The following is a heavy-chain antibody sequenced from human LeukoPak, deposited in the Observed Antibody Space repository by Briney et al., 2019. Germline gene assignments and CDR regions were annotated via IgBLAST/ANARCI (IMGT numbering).Heavy chain of an antibody. J-gene: IGHJ3*02. CDR3: ARENYYDSSGYYHDAFDI. D-gene: IGHD3-22*01. Sequence: PSETLSLTCTVSGGSIRSHYWSWIRQPPGKGLEWIGHLYYSGSTNYNPSLKSRVTISVDTSKNQLSLKLSSVTAADTAVYYCARENYYDSSGYYHDAFDIWGQGTMVTVSS. CDR2: LYYSGST. V-gene: IGHV4-59*11. CDR1: GGSIRSHY.